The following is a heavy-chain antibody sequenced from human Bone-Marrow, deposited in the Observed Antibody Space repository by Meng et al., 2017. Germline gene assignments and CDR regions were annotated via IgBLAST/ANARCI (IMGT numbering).Heavy chain of an antibody. J-gene: IGHJ5*02. V-gene: IGHV4-34*01. CDR2: INHSGST. D-gene: IGHD3-22*01. CDR1: GGSFSGYD. CDR3: ARVGVVVITPNWFDP. Sequence: QGQFQPWAPGVLNLSDALSRPCAVDGGSFSGYDWSWIRQPPGKGLEWIGEINHSGSTNYNPSLKSRVTISVDTSKNQFSLKLSSVTAADTAVYYCARVGVVVITPNWFDPWGQGTLVTVSS.